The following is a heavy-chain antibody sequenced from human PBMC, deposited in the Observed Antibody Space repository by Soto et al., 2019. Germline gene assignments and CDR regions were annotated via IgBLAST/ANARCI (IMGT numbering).Heavy chain of an antibody. Sequence: PGGSLRLSCAASGFTFSSYSMNWVRQAPGKGLEWVSSISSSSSYIYYADSVKGRFTISRDNAKNSLYLQMNSLRAEDTAVYYCARDISPSGKQLGPPAHDYWGQGTLVTVSS. V-gene: IGHV3-21*01. CDR2: ISSSSSYI. CDR3: ARDISPSGKQLGPPAHDY. J-gene: IGHJ4*02. CDR1: GFTFSSYS. D-gene: IGHD6-13*01.